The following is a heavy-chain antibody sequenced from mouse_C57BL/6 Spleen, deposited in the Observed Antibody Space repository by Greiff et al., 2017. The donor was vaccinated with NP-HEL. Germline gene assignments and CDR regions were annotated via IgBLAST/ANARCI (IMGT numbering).Heavy chain of an antibody. CDR1: GYTFTDYT. V-gene: IGHV1-18*01. Sequence: EVQGVESGPELVKPGASVKIPCKASGYTFTDYTMDWVKQSHGKSLEWIGDINPNNGGTIYNQKFKGKATLTVDKSSSTAYMELRSLTSEDTAVYYCARRGYAMDYWGQGTSVTVSS. CDR3: ARRGYAMDY. CDR2: INPNNGGT. J-gene: IGHJ4*01.